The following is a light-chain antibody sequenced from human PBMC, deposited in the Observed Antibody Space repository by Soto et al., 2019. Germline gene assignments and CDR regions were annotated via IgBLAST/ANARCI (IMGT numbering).Light chain of an antibody. J-gene: IGKJ4*01. Sequence: DIQMTQSPSSLSASVGDRVTITCRASQSISSYLNWDQQKPGKAPKLLIYAASSLQSGVPSRFSGSGSGTDFTLTISCLQAEDVAVYCCQQFFTTPLSFGGGAKV. CDR2: AAS. CDR3: QQFFTTPLS. CDR1: QSISSY. V-gene: IGKV1-39*01.